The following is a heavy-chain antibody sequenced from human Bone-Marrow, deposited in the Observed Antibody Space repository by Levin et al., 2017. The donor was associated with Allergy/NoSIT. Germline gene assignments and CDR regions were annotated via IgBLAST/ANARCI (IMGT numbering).Heavy chain of an antibody. CDR3: ASQYYYGSGAKYPFN. V-gene: IGHV4-39*01. Sequence: SETLSLTCTVSGGSISSSSYYWGWIRQPPGKGLEWIGSIYYSGSTYYNPSLKSRVTISVDTSKNQISLKLSSVTAADTAVYYCASQYYYGSGAKYPFNWGQGTLVTVSS. CDR2: IYYSGST. D-gene: IGHD3-10*01. J-gene: IGHJ1*01. CDR1: GGSISSSSYY.